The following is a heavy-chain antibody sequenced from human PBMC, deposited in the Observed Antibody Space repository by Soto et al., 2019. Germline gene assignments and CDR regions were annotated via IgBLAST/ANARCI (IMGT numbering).Heavy chain of an antibody. V-gene: IGHV1-46*01. Sequence: GASVKVSCKASGYTFTSYYMHWVRQAPGQGLEWMGIINPSGGSTSYAQKFQGRVTMTRDTSTSTVYMELSSLRSEDTAVYYCTRDRLATSDRYYYYGMDVWGQGTTVTVSS. CDR3: TRDRLATSDRYYYYGMDV. J-gene: IGHJ6*02. D-gene: IGHD5-12*01. CDR2: INPSGGST. CDR1: GYTFTSYY.